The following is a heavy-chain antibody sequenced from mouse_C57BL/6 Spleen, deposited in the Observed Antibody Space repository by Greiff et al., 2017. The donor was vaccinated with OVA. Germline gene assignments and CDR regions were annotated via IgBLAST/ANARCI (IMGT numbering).Heavy chain of an antibody. CDR1: GYTFTDYN. Sequence: VQLKQSGPELVKPGASVKIPCKASGYTFTDYNMDWVKQSHGKSLEWIGDINPNNGGTIYNQKFKGKATLTVDKSSSTAYMELRSLTSEDTAVYYCARSNWDEEYFDVWGTGTTVTVSS. CDR2: INPNNGGT. J-gene: IGHJ1*03. CDR3: ARSNWDEEYFDV. V-gene: IGHV1-18*01. D-gene: IGHD4-1*01.